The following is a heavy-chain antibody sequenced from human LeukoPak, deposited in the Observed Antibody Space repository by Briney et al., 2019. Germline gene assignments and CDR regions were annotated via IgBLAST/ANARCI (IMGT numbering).Heavy chain of an antibody. Sequence: GGSLRLSCAASGFTFSSYGMHWVRQAPGKGLEWVAVMWYDGSTKYYADSVKGRFTISRDNSKNTLYLQMDSLRAEDTAVYYCAKDGAASTYFDNWGPGTLVTVSS. CDR2: MWYDGSTK. CDR3: AKDGAASTYFDN. D-gene: IGHD4/OR15-4a*01. J-gene: IGHJ4*02. CDR1: GFTFSSYG. V-gene: IGHV3-33*06.